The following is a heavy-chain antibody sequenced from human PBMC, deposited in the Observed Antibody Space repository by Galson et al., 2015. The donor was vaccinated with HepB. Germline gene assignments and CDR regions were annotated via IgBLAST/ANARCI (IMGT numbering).Heavy chain of an antibody. V-gene: IGHV5-51*03. Sequence: QSGAEVKKPGESLKIFCKGSGYSFTNYWIGWVRQMPGKGLEWMGIIYPGDSDNRYSPSFQGHVTISADKSISTAYLQWSSLKASDTAMYYCARLGFGSGSYYGEYFQRWGQGTLVTVSS. CDR3: ARLGFGSGSYYGEYFQR. J-gene: IGHJ1*01. CDR2: IYPGDSDN. D-gene: IGHD3-10*01. CDR1: GYSFTNYW.